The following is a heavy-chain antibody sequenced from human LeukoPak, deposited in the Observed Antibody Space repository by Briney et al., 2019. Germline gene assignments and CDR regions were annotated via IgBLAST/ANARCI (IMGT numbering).Heavy chain of an antibody. CDR2: FSVSDKTT. J-gene: IGHJ4*02. Sequence: GGSLRLSCAASGFSFSSYAMSWVRQAPGKGLEWVAGFSVSDKTTYYADSVKGRFTISRDNSKNTLYLQMSSLRVEDTAVYYCAKDPYVYYGDYSIRWGQGTLVLVSS. CDR1: GFSFSSYA. D-gene: IGHD4-17*01. V-gene: IGHV3-23*01. CDR3: AKDPYVYYGDYSIR.